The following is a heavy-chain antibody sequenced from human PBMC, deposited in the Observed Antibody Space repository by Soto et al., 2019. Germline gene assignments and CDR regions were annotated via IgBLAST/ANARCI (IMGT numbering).Heavy chain of an antibody. Sequence: QVRLQHWGAGLLKPSETLSRTCAVYGGSLSGYSWSCIRQPPGRGLEWIGEINHSGSTNYNPSLKSRVTISVDTPKDQFSLNLTSVTAADTAVYYCAKGFGGRLYGPGSDAFDDWGQGILVTVSS. CDR2: INHSGST. D-gene: IGHD3-10*01. J-gene: IGHJ4*02. CDR1: GGSLSGYS. V-gene: IGHV4-34*01. CDR3: AKGFGGRLYGPGSDAFDD.